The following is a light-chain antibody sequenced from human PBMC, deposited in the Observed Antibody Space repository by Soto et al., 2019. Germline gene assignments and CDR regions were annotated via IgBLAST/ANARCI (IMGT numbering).Light chain of an antibody. CDR1: STDFVSYNR. CDR2: EVS. J-gene: IGLJ1*01. CDR3: GAWDSSLSAYV. Sequence: QSALTQPPSVSGSPGQSVTISCTGTSTDFVSYNRVSWYQQPPGTAPKLMIYEVSKRPSGVPDRFSGSQSGNTASLTTPCSQAAAEADEYCGAWDSSLSAYVFGTGTKVTVL. V-gene: IGLV2-18*03.